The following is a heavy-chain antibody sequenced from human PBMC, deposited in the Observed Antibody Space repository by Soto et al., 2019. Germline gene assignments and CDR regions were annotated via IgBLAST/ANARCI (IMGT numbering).Heavy chain of an antibody. Sequence: LSLTCAVSGGSFTSNNWWTWVRQAPGKGLEWVAVISYDGSNKYYADSVKGRFTISRDNSKNTLYLQMNSLRAEDTAVYYCAKDVWGSSSTWFDYWGQGTLVTVSS. J-gene: IGHJ4*02. V-gene: IGHV3-30*18. CDR3: AKDVWGSSSTWFDY. D-gene: IGHD6-6*01. CDR2: ISYDGSNK. CDR1: GGSFTSNN.